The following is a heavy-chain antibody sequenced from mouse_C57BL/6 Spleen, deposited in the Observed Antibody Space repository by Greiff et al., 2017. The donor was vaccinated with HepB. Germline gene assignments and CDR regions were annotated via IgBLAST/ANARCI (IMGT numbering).Heavy chain of an antibody. V-gene: IGHV1-59*01. CDR3: ARMVTTGVDY. Sequence: QVQLQQPGAELVRPGTSVKLSCKASGYTFTSYWMPWVKQRPGQGLEWIGVIDPSDSYTNYNQKFKGKATLTVDTSSSTAYMQLSSLTSEDSAVYYCARMVTTGVDYWGQGTTLTVSS. CDR1: GYTFTSYW. D-gene: IGHD2-2*01. J-gene: IGHJ2*01. CDR2: IDPSDSYT.